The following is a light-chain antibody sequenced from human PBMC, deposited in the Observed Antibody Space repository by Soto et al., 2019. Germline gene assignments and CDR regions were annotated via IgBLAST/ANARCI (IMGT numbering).Light chain of an antibody. Sequence: DIQMTQSPSTLSASVGDRVTITCRASQSISTWLAWYQQKPGKAPNLLIYDASSLESGVPSRFSGSGSGTEFTLTISSLQPDDYATYYCQYYNSDLLTFGQGTKVDIK. J-gene: IGKJ1*01. V-gene: IGKV1-5*01. CDR2: DAS. CDR3: QYYNSDLLT. CDR1: QSISTW.